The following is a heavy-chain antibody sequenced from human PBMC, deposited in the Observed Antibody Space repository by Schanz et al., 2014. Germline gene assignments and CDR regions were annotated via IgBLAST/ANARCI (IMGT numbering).Heavy chain of an antibody. D-gene: IGHD3-9*01. CDR3: AKAEYDILTVSYSRLDP. V-gene: IGHV1-18*01. Sequence: QVQLVQSGAEVKKPGASVKVSCKASGYTFTSYGISWVRQAPGQGLEWMGWISVYTGNTKYGQKVQGRVTMTADTSTNTAYMELRSLRSDDTAVYYCAKAEYDILTVSYSRLDPWGQGTLVTVSS. J-gene: IGHJ5*02. CDR2: ISVYTGNT. CDR1: GYTFTSYG.